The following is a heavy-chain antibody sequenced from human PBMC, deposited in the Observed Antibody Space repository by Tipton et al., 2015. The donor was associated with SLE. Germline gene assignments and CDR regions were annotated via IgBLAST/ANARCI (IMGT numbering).Heavy chain of an antibody. V-gene: IGHV4-34*08. CDR1: GFTVRNNY. D-gene: IGHD3-10*01. CDR2: IYSSGST. Sequence: LRLSCVASGFTVRNNYMNWVRQAPGKGLEWVSVIYSSGSTYYNPSLKSRVTISVDTSKNQFSLKLSSVTAADTAVYYCASGDYYMDVWGKGTTVTVSS. J-gene: IGHJ6*03. CDR3: ASGDYYMDV.